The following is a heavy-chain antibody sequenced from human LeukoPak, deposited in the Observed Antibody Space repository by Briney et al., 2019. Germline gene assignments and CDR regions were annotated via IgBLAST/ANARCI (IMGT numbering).Heavy chain of an antibody. Sequence: SETLSLTCTVSGGSISSYYWSWIRQPPGKGLEWIGYIYYSGSTNYNPSLKSRVTMSVDTSKNQFSLKLSSVTAADTAVYYCARDSRGFSGYDTLDYWGQGTLVIVSS. J-gene: IGHJ4*02. V-gene: IGHV4-59*01. CDR1: GGSISSYY. CDR2: IYYSGST. D-gene: IGHD5-12*01. CDR3: ARDSRGFSGYDTLDY.